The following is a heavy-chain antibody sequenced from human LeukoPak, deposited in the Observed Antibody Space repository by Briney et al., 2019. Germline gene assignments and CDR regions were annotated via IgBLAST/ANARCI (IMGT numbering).Heavy chain of an antibody. CDR1: GYTFTSYY. V-gene: IGHV1-46*01. D-gene: IGHD2-21*02. Sequence: ASVKVSCKASGYTFTSYYMHWVRQAPGQGLEWMGIINPSGASTSYAQKFQGRVTMTRDMSTSTVYMELSSLRSEDTAVYYCARDGFSSYCGGDCYYVDLDYWGQGTLVPVSS. CDR2: INPSGAST. CDR3: ARDGFSSYCGGDCYYVDLDY. J-gene: IGHJ4*02.